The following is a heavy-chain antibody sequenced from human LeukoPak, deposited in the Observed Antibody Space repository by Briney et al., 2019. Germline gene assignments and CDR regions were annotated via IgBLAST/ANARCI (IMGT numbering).Heavy chain of an antibody. J-gene: IGHJ4*01. CDR3: VREGFYFFDF. CDR1: GFTFTNNF. CDR2: IKQDGSET. Sequence: GGSLRLSCAASGFTFTNNFMSWVRQVPGKGLEWVANIKQDGSETTYADSVRGRFTIFRDNAKVSVYLQMNSLRAEDSATYYCVREGFYFFDFWGQGTLVTVSS. V-gene: IGHV3-7*01.